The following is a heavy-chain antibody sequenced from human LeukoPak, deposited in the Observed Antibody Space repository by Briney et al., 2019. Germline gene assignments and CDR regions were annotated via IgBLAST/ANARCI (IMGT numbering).Heavy chain of an antibody. D-gene: IGHD4-17*01. CDR3: AKEGDYPILTYDS. J-gene: IGHJ5*01. Sequence: RGSLRLSCAASGFTFSSYWMNWLRQAPGKGLEWVANVKKDGSEKYYVDSVKGRFTISRDNVKNSLYLQMNSLRAEDTAVYYCAKEGDYPILTYDSWGQGAWVPLSS. CDR2: VKKDGSEK. V-gene: IGHV3-7*01. CDR1: GFTFSSYW.